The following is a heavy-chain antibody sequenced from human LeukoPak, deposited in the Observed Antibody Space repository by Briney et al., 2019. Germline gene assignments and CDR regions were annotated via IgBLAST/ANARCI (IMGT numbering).Heavy chain of an antibody. CDR3: AKGYSSGWDLAFDI. V-gene: IGHV3-23*01. J-gene: IGHJ3*02. CDR2: ITDSGGTT. CDR1: GFILRRYA. D-gene: IGHD6-19*01. Sequence: PGGSLRLFCAASGFILRRYAMSWVRQAPGKGLEWVSVITDSGGTTYNADSVKGRFTFSRDNSKNTLQLEMNSLRAEDTAVYYCAKGYSSGWDLAFDIWGQGTMVTVSS.